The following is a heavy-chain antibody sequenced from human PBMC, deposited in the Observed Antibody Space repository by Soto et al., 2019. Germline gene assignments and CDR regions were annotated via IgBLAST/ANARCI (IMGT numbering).Heavy chain of an antibody. Sequence: QVRLQESGPGLVKPPETLTLTCSVSGGSVSSGSYYWAWSRQPPGKGLEWVGYIFYNGKTSSYNPSLKSRATISVDTSTNHFSLNRSSVTAADTAVYSCVRVYSGSYRRTDWGQGTLVIVSS. V-gene: IGHV4-61*03. J-gene: IGHJ4*02. CDR1: GGSVSSGSYY. CDR2: IFYNGKT. D-gene: IGHD1-26*01. CDR3: VRVYSGSYRRTD.